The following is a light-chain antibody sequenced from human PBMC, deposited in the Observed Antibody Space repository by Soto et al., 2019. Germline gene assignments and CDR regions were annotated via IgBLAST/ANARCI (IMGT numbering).Light chain of an antibody. CDR3: QVWDSSSDHWV. V-gene: IGLV3-21*02. CDR1: NIGSKS. Sequence: SSELTQPPSVSMAPGQTAKIICGGNNIGSKSVHWYQQKPGQAPVLVVYDDYDRPSGIPERFSGFNSGNMATLTISRVEAGDEADYYCQVWDSSSDHWVFGGGTQLTVL. J-gene: IGLJ3*02. CDR2: DDY.